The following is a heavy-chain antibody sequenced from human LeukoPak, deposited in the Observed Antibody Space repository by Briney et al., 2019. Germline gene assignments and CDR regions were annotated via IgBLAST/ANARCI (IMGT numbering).Heavy chain of an antibody. V-gene: IGHV3-7*01. D-gene: IGHD5-18*01. CDR1: GFTFSSYW. Sequence: GGSLRLSCAASGFTFSSYWMSWVRQAPGKGLQWVATIKRDGSAKYYVDSVKGRFIISRDNAENSLYLQMNSLRAEDTAVYYCAREPTAMILWGQGTLVTVSS. J-gene: IGHJ4*02. CDR2: IKRDGSAK. CDR3: AREPTAMIL.